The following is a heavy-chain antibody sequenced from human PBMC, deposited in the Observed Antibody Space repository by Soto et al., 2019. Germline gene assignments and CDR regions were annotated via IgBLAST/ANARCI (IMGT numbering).Heavy chain of an antibody. D-gene: IGHD5-12*01. J-gene: IGHJ4*02. V-gene: IGHV1-3*01. CDR1: GYTFTSYA. CDR2: INAGNGNT. CDR3: ARDGGGYDPAFDD. Sequence: ASVKVSCKASGYTFTSYAMHWVRQAPGQRLEWMGWINAGNGNTKYSQKFQGRVTITRDTSASTAYMELSSLRSEDTAVYYCARDGGGYDPAFDDWGQGTLVTVS.